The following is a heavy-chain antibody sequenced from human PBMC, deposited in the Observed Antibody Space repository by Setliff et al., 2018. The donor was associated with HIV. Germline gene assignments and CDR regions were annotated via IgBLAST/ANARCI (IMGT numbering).Heavy chain of an antibody. CDR1: GDSVSSDSAA. CDR3: ARGGITAYYFDH. CDR2: TYYRSKWYT. J-gene: IGHJ4*02. V-gene: IGHV6-1*01. Sequence: SQTLSLTCAISGDSVSSDSAAWNWIRQSPSRGLEWRARTYYRSKWYTDYAVSVKSRITINPDTSRNQFSLQLSSVIPDDSAVYFCARGGITAYYFDHWAQGTLVTVSS. D-gene: IGHD5-18*01.